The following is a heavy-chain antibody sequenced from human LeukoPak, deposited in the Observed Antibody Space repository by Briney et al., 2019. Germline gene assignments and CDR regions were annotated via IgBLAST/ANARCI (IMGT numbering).Heavy chain of an antibody. V-gene: IGHV3-23*01. J-gene: IGHJ6*03. CDR3: AKMKGPGLYYHYSTDV. Sequence: PGRSLRLACAASGFTFTGFAMSWVRQAAGKGPEWVSRIGGRSGSTYYADSVTGRFTISRDNSKKTLYLQMNSLRADDTAVYYCAKMKGPGLYYHYSTDVWGKGTTVIVYS. CDR1: GFTFTGFA. CDR2: IGGRSGST.